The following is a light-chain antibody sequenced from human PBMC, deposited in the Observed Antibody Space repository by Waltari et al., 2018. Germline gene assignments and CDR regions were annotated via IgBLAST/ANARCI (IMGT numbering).Light chain of an antibody. CDR3: AAWDDRLSGQL. J-gene: IGLJ2*01. CDR1: NSNIGSNY. CDR2: RDN. V-gene: IGLV1-47*01. Sequence: QSVVTQPPSASGTPGQRVTISCSGGNSNIGSNYVYWYQQLPGKAPKLLIYRDNQRPSGVPDRFSASKSGTTASLAISGLRSEDEAGYYCAAWDDRLSGQLFGGGTNLAVL.